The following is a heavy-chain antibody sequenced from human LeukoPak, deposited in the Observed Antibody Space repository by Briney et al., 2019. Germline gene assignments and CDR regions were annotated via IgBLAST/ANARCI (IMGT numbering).Heavy chain of an antibody. J-gene: IGHJ4*02. V-gene: IGHV3-30*04. D-gene: IGHD1-26*01. CDR3: ATDRNSGKYYDY. CDR1: GFTFSTYT. CDR2: ISYDGTNE. Sequence: PGRSLRLSCAASGFTFSTYTMHWVRQAPGKGLEWVAFISYDGTNEYYADSVKGRFTISRDNSKNTLFLQMNTLRAEDTAVYYCATDRNSGKYYDYWGQGTLVTVSS.